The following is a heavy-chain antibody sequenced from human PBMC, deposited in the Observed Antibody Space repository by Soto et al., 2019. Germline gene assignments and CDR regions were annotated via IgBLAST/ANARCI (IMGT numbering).Heavy chain of an antibody. CDR3: ARVPNNYYDSSGYYYFDY. CDR2: INPSGGST. Sequence: ASVKVSCKASGYTFTSYYMHWVRQAPGQGLEWMGIINPSGGSTSYAQKFQGRVTMTRDTSTSTVYMELSSLRSEDTAVYYCARVPNNYYDSSGYYYFDYWGQGTLVTVSS. J-gene: IGHJ4*02. CDR1: GYTFTSYY. D-gene: IGHD3-22*01. V-gene: IGHV1-46*01.